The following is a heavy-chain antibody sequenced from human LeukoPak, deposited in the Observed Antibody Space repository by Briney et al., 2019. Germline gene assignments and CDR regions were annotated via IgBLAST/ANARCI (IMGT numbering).Heavy chain of an antibody. Sequence: PGGSLRLSCAASGFTFSSYAMKWVRQAPGKGLEYVSGISNDGGITHHANAVKGRFTVSRDNSKNTLCLQMGNLRAEDVAVYYCATEGFDIWGQGTMVTVSS. V-gene: IGHV3-64*01. CDR3: ATEGFDI. J-gene: IGHJ3*02. CDR1: GFTFSSYA. CDR2: ISNDGGIT.